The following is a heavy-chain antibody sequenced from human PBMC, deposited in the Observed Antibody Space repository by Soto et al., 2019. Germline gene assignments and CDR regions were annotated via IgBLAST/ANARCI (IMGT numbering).Heavy chain of an antibody. CDR1: GFTFSSYA. CDR3: ARDRLITFGGVIVYYYYGMDV. D-gene: IGHD3-16*02. CDR2: ISYDGSNK. V-gene: IGHV3-30-3*01. J-gene: IGHJ6*02. Sequence: QVQLVESGGGVVQPGRSLRLSCAASGFTFSSYAMHWVRQAPGKGLEWVAVISYDGSNKYHADSVKGRFTISRDNSKNTLYLQMNSLRAEDTAVYYCARDRLITFGGVIVYYYYGMDVWGQGTTVTVSS.